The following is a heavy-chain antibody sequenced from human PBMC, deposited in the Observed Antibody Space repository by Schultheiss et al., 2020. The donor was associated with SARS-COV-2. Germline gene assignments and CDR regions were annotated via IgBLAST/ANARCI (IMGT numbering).Heavy chain of an antibody. CDR3: TTKSDASFDFWSGLYYYYYMDV. CDR1: GFTFGDYA. V-gene: IGHV3-49*04. D-gene: IGHD3-3*01. CDR2: IRSKAYGGTT. Sequence: GGSLILSCTASGFTFGDYAMSWVRQAPGKGLEWVGFIRSKAYGGTTEYAASVKGRFTISRDDSKSIAYLQMNSLKTEDTAVYYCTTKSDASFDFWSGLYYYYYMDVWGKGTTVTVSS. J-gene: IGHJ6*03.